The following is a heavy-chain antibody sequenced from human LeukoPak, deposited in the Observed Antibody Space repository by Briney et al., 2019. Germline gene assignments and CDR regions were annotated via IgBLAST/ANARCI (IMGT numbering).Heavy chain of an antibody. CDR2: ISGSSSIT. Sequence: GGSLRLSCEASGFNFHTYGMTWVRQAPGKGLEWVSVISGSSSITDYADSVKGRFTISRDNSKNTLYLQMNSLRAEDTAVYYCARDRGSNNYFDQWGQGTLVTVSS. V-gene: IGHV3-23*01. J-gene: IGHJ4*02. CDR1: GFNFHTYG. CDR3: ARDRGSNNYFDQ. D-gene: IGHD2-2*01.